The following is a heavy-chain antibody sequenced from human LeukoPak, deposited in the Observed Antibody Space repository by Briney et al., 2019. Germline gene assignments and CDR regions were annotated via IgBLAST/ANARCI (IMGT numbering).Heavy chain of an antibody. V-gene: IGHV3-30*09. CDR3: AREYCGGECYSGFDF. D-gene: IGHD2-21*01. CDR2: ISYDGSNK. Sequence: GRSLRLSCVASGFTFSSYAIHWVRQAPGKGLEWVALISYDGSNKDYTDSVKGRFAISRDNSKNTLYLQMNSLRAEDSAVYYCAREYCGGECYSGFDFWGQGTLVTVSS. J-gene: IGHJ5*01. CDR1: GFTFSSYA.